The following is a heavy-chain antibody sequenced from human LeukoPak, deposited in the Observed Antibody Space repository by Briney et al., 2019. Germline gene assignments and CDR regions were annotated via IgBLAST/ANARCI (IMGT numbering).Heavy chain of an antibody. D-gene: IGHD2-21*02. Sequence: PGGSLRLSXAASGFTFSSYEMNWVRQAPGKGLEWVSYISSSGSTIYYADSVKGRFTISRDNAKNSLYLQMNSLRAEDTAVYYCARDASLYCAGDTCYWAFDHWGQGTLVTVSS. CDR1: GFTFSSYE. J-gene: IGHJ4*02. V-gene: IGHV3-48*03. CDR3: ARDASLYCAGDTCYWAFDH. CDR2: ISSSGSTI.